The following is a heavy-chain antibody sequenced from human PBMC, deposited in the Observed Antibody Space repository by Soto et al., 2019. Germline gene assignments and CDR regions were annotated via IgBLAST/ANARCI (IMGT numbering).Heavy chain of an antibody. D-gene: IGHD6-25*01. CDR1: GSTFGNHA. V-gene: IGHV3-23*01. CDR2: ISGSGGTT. Sequence: EVQLLESGGGLVQPGGSLRPSCAASGSTFGNHAMTWVLQAPGKGLEWVPAISGSGGTTNSADSAKRRFTISRDNSKNTLFLQRNSLRVDDTAVYYCAKFFAETGGSSGWPWSFHYWCQGTLVTVSS. CDR3: AKFFAETGGSSGWPWSFHY. J-gene: IGHJ4*02.